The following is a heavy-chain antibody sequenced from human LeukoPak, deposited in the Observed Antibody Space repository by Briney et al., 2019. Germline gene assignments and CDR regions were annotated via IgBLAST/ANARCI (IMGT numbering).Heavy chain of an antibody. D-gene: IGHD2-15*01. CDR3: ARVDCSGGSCYYFDY. CDR2: IYYSGST. J-gene: IGHJ4*02. CDR1: GGSISSGGYY. V-gene: IGHV4-30-4*01. Sequence: SQTLSLTCTVSGGSISSGGYYWSWIRQPPGKGLEWIGYIYYSGSTYYNPSLKSRVTISVDTSKNQFSLKLSSVTAADTAVYYCARVDCSGGSCYYFDYWGQGTLVTVSS.